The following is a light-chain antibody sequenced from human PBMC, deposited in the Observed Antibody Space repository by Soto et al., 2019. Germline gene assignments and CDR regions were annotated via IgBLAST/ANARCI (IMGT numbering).Light chain of an antibody. CDR1: QSVSSN. V-gene: IGKV3-15*01. CDR3: QQYNKWPVA. J-gene: IGKJ1*01. Sequence: EIMMTQSPATLSVSPGERATLSCRASQSVSSNLAWYQQKPGQAPRLLIYGASTRATGIPARFSGSGSGTEFTLTIRRLQSEDFAVYSCQQYNKWPVAFGQGTKVEIK. CDR2: GAS.